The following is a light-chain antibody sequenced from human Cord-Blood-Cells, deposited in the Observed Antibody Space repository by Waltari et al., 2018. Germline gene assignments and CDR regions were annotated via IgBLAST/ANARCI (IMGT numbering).Light chain of an antibody. CDR1: SRAVGGYNY. J-gene: IGLJ1*01. CDR3: SSYTSSSTYV. Sequence: QSALTQPASVSGSPGQSITISCTGTSRAVGGYNYVSWYQQHPGKAPKLMIYEVNNRPSGVSNRFSGSKSGNTASLTISGLQAEDEADYYCSSYTSSSTYVFGTGTKVTVL. V-gene: IGLV2-14*01. CDR2: EVN.